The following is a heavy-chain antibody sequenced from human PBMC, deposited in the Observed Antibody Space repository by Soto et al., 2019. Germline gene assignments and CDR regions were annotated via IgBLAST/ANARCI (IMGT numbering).Heavy chain of an antibody. J-gene: IGHJ3*02. D-gene: IGHD3-3*01. Sequence: SETLSLTCTVSGGSISSYYWSWIRQPPGKGLEWFGYIYYSGSTNYNPSLKSRVTISVDTSKNQFSLKLSSVTAADTAVYYCARGDTIFGVVIPPAFDIWGQGTMVTVSS. V-gene: IGHV4-59*01. CDR2: IYYSGST. CDR3: ARGDTIFGVVIPPAFDI. CDR1: GGSISSYY.